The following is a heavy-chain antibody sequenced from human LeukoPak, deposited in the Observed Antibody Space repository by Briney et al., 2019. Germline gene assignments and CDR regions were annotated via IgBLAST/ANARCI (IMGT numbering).Heavy chain of an antibody. V-gene: IGHV3-23*01. CDR1: GFTFSGYA. D-gene: IGHD3-22*01. J-gene: IGHJ4*02. Sequence: PGGSLRLSCAASGFTFSGYAMSWVRQAPGKGLEWVSAISGSGGSTYYADSVKGRFTISRDNSKNTLYLQMNSLRAEDTAVYYCARDLRHYYDSSGYSFLHDYWGQGTLVTVSS. CDR3: ARDLRHYYDSSGYSFLHDY. CDR2: ISGSGGST.